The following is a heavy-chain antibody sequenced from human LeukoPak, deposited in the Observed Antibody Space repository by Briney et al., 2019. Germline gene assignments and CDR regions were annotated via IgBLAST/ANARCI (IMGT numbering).Heavy chain of an antibody. V-gene: IGHV3-30*18. CDR1: AFTFSVYW. CDR2: ISYDGSNK. D-gene: IGHD5-18*01. J-gene: IGHJ4*02. CDR3: AKDRRGYSYGSFDY. Sequence: PGGSLRLSCSASAFTFSVYWMTWVRQAPGKGLEWVAVISYDGSNKYYADSVKGRFTISRDNSKNTLYLQMNSLRAEDTAVYYCAKDRRGYSYGSFDYWGQGALVTVSP.